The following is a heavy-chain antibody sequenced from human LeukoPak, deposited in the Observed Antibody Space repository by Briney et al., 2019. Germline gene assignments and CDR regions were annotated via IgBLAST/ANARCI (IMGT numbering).Heavy chain of an antibody. V-gene: IGHV1-2*02. D-gene: IGHD3-22*01. CDR2: INPNSGGT. J-gene: IGHJ5*02. Sequence: ASVKVSCKASRYTFTGYYMHWVRPAPGQGLEWMGWINPNSGGTNYAQKFQGRVTMTRGTSISTAYMELSRLRSDDTAVYYCARDTTLYDYATSDPNPLDPWGQGTLVTVSS. CDR1: RYTFTGYY. CDR3: ARDTTLYDYATSDPNPLDP.